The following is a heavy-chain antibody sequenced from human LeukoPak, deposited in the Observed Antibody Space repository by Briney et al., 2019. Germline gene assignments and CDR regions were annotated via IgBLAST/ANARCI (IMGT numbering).Heavy chain of an antibody. CDR2: IYYSGST. V-gene: IGHV4-59*11. D-gene: IGHD5-12*01. CDR3: ARDIGAAADY. CDR1: GGSISSHY. Sequence: KASETLSLTSTVSGGSISSHYWSWIRQPPGKGLEWIGYIYYSGSTNYNPSLKSRVTISVDTSKNQFSLKLSSVTAADTAVYYCARDIGAAADYWGQGTLVTVSS. J-gene: IGHJ4*02.